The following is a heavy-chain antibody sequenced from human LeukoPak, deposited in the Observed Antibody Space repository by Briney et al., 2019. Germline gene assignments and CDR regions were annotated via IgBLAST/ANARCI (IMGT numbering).Heavy chain of an antibody. CDR3: VRTPPNWGFDY. V-gene: IGHV1-8*02. CDR2: MSPNSGDT. D-gene: IGHD7-27*01. J-gene: IGHJ4*02. Sequence: ASAKVSCKASGYTFSDYYMHWVRQATGQGLEWLGWMSPNSGDTGYAQKFQGRVTMTSDSSISTAYMELSSLRSEDTAIYYCVRTPPNWGFDYWGQGTLVTVSS. CDR1: GYTFSDYY.